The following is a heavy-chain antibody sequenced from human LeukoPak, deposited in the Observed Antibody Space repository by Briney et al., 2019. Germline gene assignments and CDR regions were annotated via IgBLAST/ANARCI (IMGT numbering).Heavy chain of an antibody. CDR1: GGSISSYY. D-gene: IGHD3-10*01. V-gene: IGHV4-4*07. J-gene: IGHJ4*02. Sequence: SETLSLTCTVSGGSISSYYWSWIRQPAGKGLEWIGRIYTSGSTNYNPSLKSRVTMSVDTSKNQFSLKLSSVTAADTAVYYCARQHCYGSGSYSFDYWGQGTLVTVSS. CDR2: IYTSGST. CDR3: ARQHCYGSGSYSFDY.